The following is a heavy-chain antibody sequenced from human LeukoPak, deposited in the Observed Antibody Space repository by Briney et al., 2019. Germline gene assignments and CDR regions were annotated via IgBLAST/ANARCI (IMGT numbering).Heavy chain of an antibody. CDR1: GNSFSTYD. D-gene: IGHD1-1*01. CDR3: ATSLPDNNTLSN. V-gene: IGHV1-8*01. CDR2: MRPNSGTS. J-gene: IGHJ4*02. Sequence: ASVKVSCKASGNSFSTYDFNWVRQAAGQGLEWMGWMRPNSGTSGLAQHLQGRLTLTRNASVNTAFMELSGLTSEDAAVYYCATSLPDNNTLSNWGQGTLIAVSS.